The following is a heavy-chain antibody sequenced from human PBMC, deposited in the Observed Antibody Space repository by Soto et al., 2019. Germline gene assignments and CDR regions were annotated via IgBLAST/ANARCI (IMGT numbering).Heavy chain of an antibody. D-gene: IGHD2-2*01. J-gene: IGHJ5*02. CDR3: ARVPAAAIIGGSRFDP. CDR1: GGTFSSYA. V-gene: IGHV1-69*12. Sequence: QVQLVQSGAEVKKPGSSVKVSCKASGGTFSSYAISWVRQAPGQGLEWMGGIIPIFGTANYAQELQGRVTITADESTSTVYMELSRLISEDTAVYYCARVPAAAIIGGSRFDPWGQGTLVTVSS. CDR2: IIPIFGTA.